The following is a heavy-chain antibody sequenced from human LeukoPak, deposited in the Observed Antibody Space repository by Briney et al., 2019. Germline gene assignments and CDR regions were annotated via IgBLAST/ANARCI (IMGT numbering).Heavy chain of an antibody. V-gene: IGHV3-23*01. J-gene: IGHJ2*01. Sequence: PGGSLRLSCTASGFTFSNYAMSWVRQAPGKGLEWVSAISGSGDSSYYADSVKGRFTLSRDNSKNTLYLQMNSLRAEDTAVYYCARDHYTGTQLLGFWYFDLWGRGTLVTVSS. D-gene: IGHD2-2*01. CDR1: GFTFSNYA. CDR3: ARDHYTGTQLLGFWYFDL. CDR2: ISGSGDSS.